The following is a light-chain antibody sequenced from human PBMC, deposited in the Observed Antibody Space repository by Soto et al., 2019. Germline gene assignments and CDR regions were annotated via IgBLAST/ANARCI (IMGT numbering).Light chain of an antibody. CDR1: SSDVGGYNY. CDR2: EVS. V-gene: IGLV2-8*01. Sequence: QSALTQPPSASGSPGQSVTISCTGTSSDVGGYNYVSWYQQHPGKAPKLMIYEVSKRPSGVPDRFSGSKSGNTASLTVSGLQAEDEADYYCSSKDVFGTGTKLTVL. J-gene: IGLJ1*01. CDR3: SSKDV.